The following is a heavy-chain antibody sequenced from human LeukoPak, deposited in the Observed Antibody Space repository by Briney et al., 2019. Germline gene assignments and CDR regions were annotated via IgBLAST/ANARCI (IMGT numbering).Heavy chain of an antibody. D-gene: IGHD3-3*01. Sequence: SETLSLTCAVYGGSFSGYYWSWIRQPPGKGLEWIGEINHSGSTNYNPSLKSRVTISVDTSKNQFSLKLSSVTAADTAVYYCARDGYDFWSGYHNYWYFDLWGRGTLVTVSS. V-gene: IGHV4-34*01. CDR1: GGSFSGYY. CDR3: ARDGYDFWSGYHNYWYFDL. CDR2: INHSGST. J-gene: IGHJ2*01.